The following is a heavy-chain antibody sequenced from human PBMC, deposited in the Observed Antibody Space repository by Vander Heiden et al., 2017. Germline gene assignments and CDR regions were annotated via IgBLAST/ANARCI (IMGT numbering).Heavy chain of an antibody. D-gene: IGHD3-10*01. J-gene: IGHJ6*02. V-gene: IGHV3-23*01. CDR3: AKVKSTYGAGSPYYYGMDV. Sequence: EVQLLEPGGGLVAPGGSLRLACSAAGFTFRSYPMGWVRQARGKGLEGVSAISGSGGSTYYADSVKGRFTISRDNSKNTLYLQMNSLRAEDTAVDYCAKVKSTYGAGSPYYYGMDVWGQGTTVTVSS. CDR1: GFTFRSYP. CDR2: ISGSGGST.